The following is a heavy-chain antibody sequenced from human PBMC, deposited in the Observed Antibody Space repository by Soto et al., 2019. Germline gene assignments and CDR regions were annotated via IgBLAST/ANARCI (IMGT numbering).Heavy chain of an antibody. Sequence: SETLSLTCAVYGGSFSGYYWSWIRRPPGKGLEWIGEINHSGSTNYNPSLKSRVTISVDTSKNQFSLKLSSVTAADTAVYYCARVYYDFWSGYYFYYGMDVWGQGTTVTVSS. CDR3: ARVYYDFWSGYYFYYGMDV. CDR2: INHSGST. J-gene: IGHJ6*02. CDR1: GGSFSGYY. V-gene: IGHV4-34*01. D-gene: IGHD3-3*01.